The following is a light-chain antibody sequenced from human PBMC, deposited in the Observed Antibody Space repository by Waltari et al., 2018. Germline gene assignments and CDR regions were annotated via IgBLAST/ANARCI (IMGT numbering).Light chain of an antibody. CDR3: QQRSNWPIS. CDR2: AAS. V-gene: IGKV3-11*01. J-gene: IGKJ5*01. CDR1: QSVSDY. Sequence: EIVLTQSPATLSLSPGERATLSCRASQSVSDYLAWYQQKPGRAPRLLISAASNRATGIPARFSGSGSGTDFTLTISSLEPEDFAFYYCQQRSNWPISFGQGTRLEIK.